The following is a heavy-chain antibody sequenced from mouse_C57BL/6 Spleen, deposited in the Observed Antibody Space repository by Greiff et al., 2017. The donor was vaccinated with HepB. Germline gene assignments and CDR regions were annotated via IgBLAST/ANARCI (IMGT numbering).Heavy chain of an antibody. CDR3: ARSARIKY. V-gene: IGHV3-2*02. D-gene: IGHD1-2*01. J-gene: IGHJ2*01. Sequence: XVMLVESGPGLVKPSQSLSLTCTVTGYSITSGYGWNWIRQFPGNKLEWMGYISYSGSTNYNPSLKSRISITRDTSKNQFFLQLNSVTTEDTATYYCARSARIKYWGQGTTLTVSS. CDR1: GYSITSGYG. CDR2: ISYSGST.